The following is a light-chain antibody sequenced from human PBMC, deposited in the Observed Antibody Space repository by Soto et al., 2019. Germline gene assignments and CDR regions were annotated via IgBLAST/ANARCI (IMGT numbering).Light chain of an antibody. CDR2: GAS. Sequence: ETVLTQSPGTLSLSPGERATFSCRASQTIRSNYLAWYRQTPGQAPRLLIYGASNRATGIADRFSGSGSGTDFTLIISRLEPEDFALYYCQQYAGSPWTFGQGTKVEIK. CDR3: QQYAGSPWT. V-gene: IGKV3-20*01. CDR1: QTIRSNY. J-gene: IGKJ1*01.